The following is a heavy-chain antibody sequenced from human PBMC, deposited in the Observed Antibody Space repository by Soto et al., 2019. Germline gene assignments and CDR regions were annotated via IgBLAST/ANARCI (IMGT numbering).Heavy chain of an antibody. Sequence: QVQLQESGPGLVKPSQTLSLTCTVSGGSISSGGYYWSWIRQHPGKGLEWIGYIYYSGSTYYNPSLTRPVPISVDTSKNQFSLKLSSLTAADTAVYYCARGGCISTSCYRYYYGMDVWGQGTTVTVSS. J-gene: IGHJ6*02. CDR2: IYYSGST. CDR1: GGSISSGGYY. D-gene: IGHD2-2*01. V-gene: IGHV4-31*01. CDR3: ARGGCISTSCYRYYYGMDV.